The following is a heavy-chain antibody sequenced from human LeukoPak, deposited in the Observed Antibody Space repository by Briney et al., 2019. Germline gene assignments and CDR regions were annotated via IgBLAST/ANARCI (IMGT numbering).Heavy chain of an antibody. Sequence: GGSLRLSCAASGFTVSSNYMSWVRQAPGKGLEWVSVIYSGGSTYYADSGKGRFTISRDNSKNTLYLQMNSLRAEDTAVYYCAQQLGYCSDGSCYFTYWGQGTLVTVSS. D-gene: IGHD2-15*01. CDR2: IYSGGST. V-gene: IGHV3-53*01. CDR1: GFTVSSNY. CDR3: AQQLGYCSDGSCYFTY. J-gene: IGHJ4*02.